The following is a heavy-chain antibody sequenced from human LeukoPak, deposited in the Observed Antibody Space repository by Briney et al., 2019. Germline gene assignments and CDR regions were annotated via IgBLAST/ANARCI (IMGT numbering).Heavy chain of an antibody. CDR2: ISSGSSTK. J-gene: IGHJ4*02. V-gene: IGHV3-48*02. D-gene: IGHD6-19*01. CDR3: ARVPYNSGSFDY. Sequence: GGSLRLSCAASGCIISSHTMNWVRHAPGKGLEWVLYISSGSSTKYYADYVRGPFTICSDNAKNSLYMQMNSLRDEDTAVYYCARVPYNSGSFDYWGQGTLVTVSS. CDR1: GCIISSHT.